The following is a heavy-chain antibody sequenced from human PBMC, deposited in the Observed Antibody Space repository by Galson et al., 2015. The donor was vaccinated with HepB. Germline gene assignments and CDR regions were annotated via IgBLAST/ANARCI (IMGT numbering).Heavy chain of an antibody. CDR1: GGTFSSYS. J-gene: IGHJ4*02. Sequence: SVKLSCKASGGTFSSYSISWVRQAPGQGLEWMGRIIPIRGIANYAQKFQGRVTITADNATSTPYMELSSLRSEDTAVYYCAREYMIVAIKHHYSIDYWGQGTLVTVSS. D-gene: IGHD3-22*01. CDR3: AREYMIVAIKHHYSIDY. CDR2: IIPIRGIA. V-gene: IGHV1-69*04.